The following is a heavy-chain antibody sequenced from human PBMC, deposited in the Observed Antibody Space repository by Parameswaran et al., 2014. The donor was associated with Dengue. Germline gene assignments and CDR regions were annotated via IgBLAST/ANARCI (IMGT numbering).Heavy chain of an antibody. J-gene: IGHJ6*01. Sequence: VRQAPGKGLEWIGYIYYSGSTNYNPSLKSRVTISVDTSKNQFSLKLSSVTAADTAVYYCARDKYCSGGSCHVLSYGMDVWGPRDHGSPSPQ. V-gene: IGHV4-59*01. CDR3: ARDKYCSGGSCHVLSYGMDV. D-gene: IGHD2-15*01. CDR2: IYYSGST.